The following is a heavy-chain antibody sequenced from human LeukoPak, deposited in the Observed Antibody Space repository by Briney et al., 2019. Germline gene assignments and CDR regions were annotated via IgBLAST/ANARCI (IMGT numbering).Heavy chain of an antibody. V-gene: IGHV3-23*01. CDR1: GFTFSTYA. D-gene: IGHD2-15*01. Sequence: GGSLRLSCAASGFTFSTYAMSWVRQAPGKGLEWVSGISGSGCNTYYADSVKGRFTIPRDNSKNTLDLQMNRLTAEDTAVYYCPRDSCSGGSCYSFLAFDIWGQGTMVTVSS. CDR3: PRDSCSGGSCYSFLAFDI. CDR2: ISGSGCNT. J-gene: IGHJ3*02.